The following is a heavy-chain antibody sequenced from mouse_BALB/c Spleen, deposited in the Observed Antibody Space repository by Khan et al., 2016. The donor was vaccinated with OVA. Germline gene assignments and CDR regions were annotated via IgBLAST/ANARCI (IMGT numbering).Heavy chain of an antibody. CDR1: GYTFTTYW. CDR3: ASDRYDYFDY. J-gene: IGHJ2*01. CDR2: IYPGDGDT. V-gene: IGHV1-87*01. Sequence: QVQLQQPGAELARPGASVKLSCKASGYTFTTYWMQWVKQRPGQGLEWIGTIYPGDGDTRYTQNFKDKATLTADKSSSTAYMQLSSLASEDSAVYYCASDRYDYFDYWGQGTTLTVSS. D-gene: IGHD2-14*01.